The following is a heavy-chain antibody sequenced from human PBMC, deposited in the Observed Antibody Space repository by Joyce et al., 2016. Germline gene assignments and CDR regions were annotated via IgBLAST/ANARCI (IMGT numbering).Heavy chain of an antibody. V-gene: IGHV1-2*04. Sequence: QLQLVQSGAEVKKPGASVKVSCKTSGYSFTGYHVYWVRQAPGQGLECMGWINPDNGRATYAQKFQGWVAMTRDTTITTAYLEINRLKSVDTGIYYCARGTDTGFVDYWGQGTLLTVSS. D-gene: IGHD5-12*01. CDR1: GYSFTGYH. J-gene: IGHJ4*02. CDR2: INPDNGRA. CDR3: ARGTDTGFVDY.